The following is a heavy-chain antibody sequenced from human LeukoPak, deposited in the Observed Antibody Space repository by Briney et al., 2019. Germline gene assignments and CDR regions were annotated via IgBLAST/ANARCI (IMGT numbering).Heavy chain of an antibody. CDR3: AKGYCSGGSCYSGLFDY. J-gene: IGHJ4*02. CDR1: GFIFSSYA. Sequence: GGSLRLSCAASGFIFSSYAMSWVRQAPGKGLEWVSAISSSGGRTYYADSVKGRFTISRDNSKNTLYLQMNSLRAEDTAVCYCAKGYCSGGSCYSGLFDYWGQGTLVTVSS. V-gene: IGHV3-23*01. D-gene: IGHD2-15*01. CDR2: ISSSGGRT.